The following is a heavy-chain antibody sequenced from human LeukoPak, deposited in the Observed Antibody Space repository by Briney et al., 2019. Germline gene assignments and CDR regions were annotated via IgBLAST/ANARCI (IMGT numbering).Heavy chain of an antibody. D-gene: IGHD3-3*01. CDR1: GGSISSYY. Sequence: SETLSLTCTVSGGSISSYYWSWIRQPAGKGLEWIGRIYTSGSTNYNPSLKSRVTISADTSKNQFSLKLSSVTATDTAVYFCARDTDFDFWSDYTYFDCWGQGILVTVSS. CDR3: ARDTDFDFWSDYTYFDC. J-gene: IGHJ4*02. CDR2: IYTSGST. V-gene: IGHV4-4*07.